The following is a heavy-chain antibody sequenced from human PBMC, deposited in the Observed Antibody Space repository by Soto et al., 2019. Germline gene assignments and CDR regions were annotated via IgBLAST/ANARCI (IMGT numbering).Heavy chain of an antibody. Sequence: SETLSLTCTVSGGSISSGDYYWSWIRQPPGKGLYWIGYIYYSGSTYYNPSLKSRVTISVDTSKNQFSLKLSSVTAADTAVYYCARQSGRGSYYILAPTEVDYWGQGTLVTVSS. CDR2: IYYSGST. V-gene: IGHV4-30-4*01. D-gene: IGHD1-26*01. CDR3: ARQSGRGSYYILAPTEVDY. CDR1: GGSISSGDYY. J-gene: IGHJ4*02.